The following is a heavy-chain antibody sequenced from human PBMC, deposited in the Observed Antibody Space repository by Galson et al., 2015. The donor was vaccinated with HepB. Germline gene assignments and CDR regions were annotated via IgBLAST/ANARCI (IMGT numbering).Heavy chain of an antibody. CDR2: IHGSGGDT. CDR1: GFIFSSFV. CDR3: AKSSSGWYLFHY. J-gene: IGHJ4*02. D-gene: IGHD6-19*01. V-gene: IGHV3-23*01. Sequence: SLRPSCAAPGFIFSSFVMSWVRQAPGKGPEWVSSIHGSGGDTSYADSVKGRFTISRDNSKNTLFLQLNSLRAEDTAVYYCAKSSSGWYLFHYWGQGTLVTVSS.